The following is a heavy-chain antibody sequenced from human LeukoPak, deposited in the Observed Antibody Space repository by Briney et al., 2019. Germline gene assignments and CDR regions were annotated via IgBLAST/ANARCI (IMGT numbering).Heavy chain of an antibody. CDR2: IDPSDSYT. D-gene: IGHD6-6*01. CDR1: GYKFTSYW. J-gene: IGHJ4*02. CDR3: ARAYIRSRFDY. V-gene: IGHV5-10-1*01. Sequence: GESLKISCKGSGYKFTSYWVGWVRQMPGKGLEWMGTIDPSDSYTNYSPSFQGHVTISADKSISTAYLQWSSLKASDTAMYYCARAYIRSRFDYWGQGTLVTVSS.